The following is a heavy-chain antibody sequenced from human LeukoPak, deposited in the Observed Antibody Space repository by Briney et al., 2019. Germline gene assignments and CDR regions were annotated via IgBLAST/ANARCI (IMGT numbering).Heavy chain of an antibody. CDR3: ARYRYSGYEFDY. D-gene: IGHD5-12*01. CDR2: INHSGST. V-gene: IGHV4-34*01. J-gene: IGHJ4*02. Sequence: SETLSLTCAVYGGSFSGYYWSWIRQPPGKGLEWIGEINHSGSTNYNPSLKSRVTISVDTSKNQFSLKLSSVTAADTAVYYCARYRYSGYEFDYWGQGTLVTVSS. CDR1: GGSFSGYY.